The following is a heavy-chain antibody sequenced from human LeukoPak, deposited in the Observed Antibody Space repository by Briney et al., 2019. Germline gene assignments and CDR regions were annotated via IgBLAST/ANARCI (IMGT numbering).Heavy chain of an antibody. CDR1: GFTFSSYA. CDR2: ISGSGGST. J-gene: IGHJ6*02. Sequence: GGSLRLSCAASGFTFSSYAMSWVRQAPGKGLEWVSAISGSGGSTYYADSVKGRFTISRDNSKNTLYLQMSGLRVEDTAVYHCASDSPYYGMDVWGQGTTVTVSS. CDR3: ASDSPYYGMDV. V-gene: IGHV3-23*01. D-gene: IGHD2-21*01.